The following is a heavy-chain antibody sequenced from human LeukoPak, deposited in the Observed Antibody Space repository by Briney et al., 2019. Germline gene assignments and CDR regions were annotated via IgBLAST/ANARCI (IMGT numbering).Heavy chain of an antibody. Sequence: SQTLSLTCGISGDSVSSNSAAWNWIRQSPSRGLEWLGRTYYRSKWYNDYAVAVKSRMTINPDTSKNQISLQPNSVTPEDTAVYYCARSTSPLGAFDIWGQGTMVTVSS. CDR2: TYYRSKWYN. J-gene: IGHJ3*02. D-gene: IGHD5/OR15-5a*01. V-gene: IGHV6-1*01. CDR3: ARSTSPLGAFDI. CDR1: GDSVSSNSAA.